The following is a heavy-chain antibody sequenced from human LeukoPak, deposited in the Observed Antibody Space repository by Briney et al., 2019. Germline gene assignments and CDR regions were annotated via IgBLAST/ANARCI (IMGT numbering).Heavy chain of an antibody. CDR3: ARGGSGLGGAFDI. CDR2: IYYSGST. J-gene: IGHJ3*02. Sequence: PSETLSLTCTVSGGSISSGGYYWSWIRQPPGKGLEWIGYIYYSGSTHYKPSLNSRVTISVYTSTNQFSRNVSSATPADSPVYYCARGGSGLGGAFDIWGQGTMVTVSS. CDR1: GGSISSGGYY. V-gene: IGHV4-30-4*08. D-gene: IGHD3-10*01.